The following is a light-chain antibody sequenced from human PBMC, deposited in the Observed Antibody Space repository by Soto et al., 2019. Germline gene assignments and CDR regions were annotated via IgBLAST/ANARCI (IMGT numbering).Light chain of an antibody. V-gene: IGLV2-11*01. CDR1: SSDFGGYNH. CDR2: GVS. J-gene: IGLJ2*01. CDR3: CSYGGSHVV. Sequence: QSALTQPRSVSGSPGQSVTISCTGTSSDFGGYNHVSWYQQYPGKAPKLMIYGVSQRPSGVPDRFSGSKSGNTASLTVSGLQADDEADYYCCSYGGSHVVFGGGTKVTVL.